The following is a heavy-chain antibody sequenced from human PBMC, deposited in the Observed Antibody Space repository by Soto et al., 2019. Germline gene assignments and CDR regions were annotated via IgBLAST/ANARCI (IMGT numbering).Heavy chain of an antibody. CDR1: GFSFNLYA. CDR2: ISYEGGNR. J-gene: IGHJ5*02. V-gene: IGHV3-30-3*01. Sequence: ESGGGVVQPGGSLRLSCAASGFSFNLYAMHWVRQAPGKGLERVAVISYEGGNRFYADSVKGRFTISRDNSRNTLYLHMDNLRAEDTAVYYCSRSLYYYDTEDYLAPWGQGTLLTVSS. CDR3: SRSLYYYDTEDYLAP. D-gene: IGHD3-22*01.